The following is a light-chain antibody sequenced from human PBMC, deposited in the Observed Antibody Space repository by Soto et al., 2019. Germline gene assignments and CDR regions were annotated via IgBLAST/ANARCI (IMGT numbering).Light chain of an antibody. J-gene: IGLJ2*01. V-gene: IGLV2-14*01. CDR1: SSDVGGYNH. Sequence: QSALTQPASVSGSPGQSITISCTGTSSDVGGYNHVSWYQHSPGKAPKLILFAVSDRPSGVSHRFSGSRSGNTASLTISGLQADDEADYYCCSYTSLSTVVFGGGTKLTVL. CDR2: AVS. CDR3: CSYTSLSTVV.